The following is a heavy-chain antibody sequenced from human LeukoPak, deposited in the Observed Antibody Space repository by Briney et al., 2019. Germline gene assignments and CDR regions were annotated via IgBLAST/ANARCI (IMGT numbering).Heavy chain of an antibody. CDR3: AKAHSSGYWNHDY. CDR2: ISGSGGST. CDR1: GFTFSSCG. D-gene: IGHD3-22*01. V-gene: IGHV3-23*01. Sequence: QSGGSLRLSCVASGFTFSSCGMSWVRQAPGKGLEWVSAISGSGGSTYYAGSVKGRFTISRDNSKNTLYLQMNSLRAEDTAVYYCAKAHSSGYWNHDYWGQGTLVTVSS. J-gene: IGHJ4*02.